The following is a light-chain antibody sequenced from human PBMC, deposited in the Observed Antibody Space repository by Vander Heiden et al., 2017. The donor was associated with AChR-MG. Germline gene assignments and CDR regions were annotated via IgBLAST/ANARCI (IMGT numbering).Light chain of an antibody. CDR1: SSDVGAYYY. J-gene: IGLJ2*01. V-gene: IGLV2-8*01. CDR3: ASHAGSTVV. CDR2: DVT. Sequence: QSALTQPPSASGSPGQSVTIPCTGTSSDVGAYYYVSWYQQYPGKAPKAILYDVTERPSGVPDRFSGSKSGNTASLTVSELQTEDEADYYCASHAGSTVVFGGGTKLTVL.